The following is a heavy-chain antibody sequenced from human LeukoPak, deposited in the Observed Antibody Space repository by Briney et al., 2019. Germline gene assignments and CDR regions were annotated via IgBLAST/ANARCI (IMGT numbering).Heavy chain of an antibody. V-gene: IGHV1-18*01. CDR3: ARASPGNYLRGGELTRFYHMDV. J-gene: IGHJ6*03. D-gene: IGHD3-10*01. CDR2: ISATDGHS. Sequence: SVKVSCKASGYTFTNYGISWVRQAPGQGLEWVGWISATDGHSESAQKVQGRVFMTTDTSTNTTYMDLRSLRSDDTAVYYCARASPGNYLRGGELTRFYHMDVWGKGTTVTISS. CDR1: GYTFTNYG.